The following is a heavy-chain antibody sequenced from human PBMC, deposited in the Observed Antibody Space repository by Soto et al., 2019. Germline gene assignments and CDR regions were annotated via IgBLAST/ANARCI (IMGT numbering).Heavy chain of an antibody. Sequence: ASVKVSCKASGYTFTSYAMHWVRQAPGQRLEWMGWINAGNGNTKYSQKFQGRVTITRGTSASTAYMELSSLRSEDTAVYYCARVPFTIFGVVISEPLDYWGQGTLVTVSS. CDR3: ARVPFTIFGVVISEPLDY. CDR2: INAGNGNT. D-gene: IGHD3-3*01. J-gene: IGHJ4*02. CDR1: GYTFTSYA. V-gene: IGHV1-3*01.